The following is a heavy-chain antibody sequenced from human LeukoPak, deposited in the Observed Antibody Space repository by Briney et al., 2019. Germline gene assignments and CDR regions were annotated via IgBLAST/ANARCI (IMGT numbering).Heavy chain of an antibody. D-gene: IGHD1-26*01. CDR1: GYTFIGYY. J-gene: IGHJ5*02. CDR3: ARDPIVGATGINWFDP. Sequence: ASVKVSCKTSGYTFIGYYMHWVRQAPGQGLEWMGWINPNSGGTNYAQKFQGRVTMTRDTSISTAYMELSNLRSDDTAVYYCARDPIVGATGINWFDPWGQGTLVTVSS. V-gene: IGHV1-2*02. CDR2: INPNSGGT.